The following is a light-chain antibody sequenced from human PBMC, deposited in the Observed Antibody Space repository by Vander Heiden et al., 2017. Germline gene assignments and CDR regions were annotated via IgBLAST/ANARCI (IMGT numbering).Light chain of an antibody. CDR1: QSISSY. CDR2: AAS. J-gene: IGKJ2*01. V-gene: IGKV1-39*01. Sequence: DIQMTQSPSSLSASVGDRVTITCRASQSISSYLNWYQQKPGKAPKLLIYAASSLQSGVPSRFSGSGYGTDFTLTISSRQPEDFATYYCQQSDSTPPSTFGQGTKLXIK. CDR3: QQSDSTPPST.